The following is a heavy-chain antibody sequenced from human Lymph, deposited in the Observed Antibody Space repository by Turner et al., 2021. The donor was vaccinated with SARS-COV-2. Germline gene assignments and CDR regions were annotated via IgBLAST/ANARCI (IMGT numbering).Heavy chain of an antibody. V-gene: IGHV3-21*01. CDR3: ARERYDSSGSESYYFDY. CDR2: ISSSSSYI. J-gene: IGHJ4*02. CDR1: GLSFSRYS. D-gene: IGHD3-22*01. Sequence: EVQLLESGGGLVKPGGSLRLSCAASGLSFSRYSMNWVRQAPGKGLEWVLSISSSSSYIYYADSVKGRFTISRDSAKNSLYLQMNSLRAEDTAVYYCARERYDSSGSESYYFDYWGQGTLVTVSS.